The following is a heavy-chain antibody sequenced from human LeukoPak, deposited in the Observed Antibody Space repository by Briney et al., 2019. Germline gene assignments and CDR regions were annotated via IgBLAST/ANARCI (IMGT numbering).Heavy chain of an antibody. V-gene: IGHV3-53*01. CDR3: ARDNGNKWDNDAFDI. J-gene: IGHJ3*02. D-gene: IGHD1-26*01. CDR2: IYSGGST. Sequence: PGGSLRLSCAASGFTVSSNYMSWVRQAPGKGLEWVSVIYSGGSTYYADSVKGRFTISRDNSKNTLYLQMNSLRAEDTAVYYCARDNGNKWDNDAFDIWGQGTMVTVSS. CDR1: GFTVSSNY.